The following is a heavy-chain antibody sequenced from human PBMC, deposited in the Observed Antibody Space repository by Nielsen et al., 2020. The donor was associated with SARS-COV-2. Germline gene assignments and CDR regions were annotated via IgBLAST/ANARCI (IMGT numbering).Heavy chain of an antibody. J-gene: IGHJ4*02. D-gene: IGHD2-15*01. Sequence: ASVKVSCKASGFIFHNYGFSWVRQAPGGGLEWMGWVSAYTADTNYAQNFQGRVAMTTDTSTTTAYMELRSLRSDDTATYYCVRDGRYCSGGTCYHLFDYWGQGTLVTVSS. CDR2: VSAYTADT. V-gene: IGHV1-18*04. CDR3: VRDGRYCSGGTCYHLFDY. CDR1: GFIFHNYG.